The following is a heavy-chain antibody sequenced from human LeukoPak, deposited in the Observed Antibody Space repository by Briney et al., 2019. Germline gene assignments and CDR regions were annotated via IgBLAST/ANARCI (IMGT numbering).Heavy chain of an antibody. V-gene: IGHV3-11*04. CDR2: ISDSGSTI. CDR3: AREGYCSGGSCSYGYFDY. D-gene: IGHD2-15*01. Sequence: GGSLRLSCAASGFTLSDYYMSWIRQAPGKGLEWISYISDSGSTIYYANSVKGRFTISRDNAKNSLYLQMNSLRDEDTAVYYCAREGYCSGGSCSYGYFDYWGQGTLVTVSS. J-gene: IGHJ4*02. CDR1: GFTLSDYY.